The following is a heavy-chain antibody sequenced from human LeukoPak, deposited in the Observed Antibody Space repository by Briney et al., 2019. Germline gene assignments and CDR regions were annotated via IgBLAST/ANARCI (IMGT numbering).Heavy chain of an antibody. J-gene: IGHJ3*02. D-gene: IGHD4-23*01. CDR2: ISSSGSTI. CDR3: AKSYGGNSVGAFDI. CDR1: GFTFSDYY. Sequence: GGSLRLSCAASGFTFSDYYMSWIRQAPGKGLEWVSYISSSGSTIYYADSVKGRFTISRDNAKNSLYLQMNSLRAEDTALYYCAKSYGGNSVGAFDIWGQGTMVTVSS. V-gene: IGHV3-11*01.